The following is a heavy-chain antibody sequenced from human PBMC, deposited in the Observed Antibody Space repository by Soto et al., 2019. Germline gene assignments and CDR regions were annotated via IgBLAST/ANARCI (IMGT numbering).Heavy chain of an antibody. J-gene: IGHJ4*02. CDR1: GYTFTSYG. D-gene: IGHD6-19*01. CDR2: ISGYNGRT. CDR3: ARDLFSSSSTAAY. V-gene: IGHV1-18*01. Sequence: QVQLVQSGAEMKKPGASVKVSCKASGYTFTSYGFSWVRQAPGQGPEWMGWISGYNGRTKYAQTLQGRVTMTTDTSTRTVYMEVRGLRSDYTAVYYCARDLFSSSSTAAYWGQGALVTVSS.